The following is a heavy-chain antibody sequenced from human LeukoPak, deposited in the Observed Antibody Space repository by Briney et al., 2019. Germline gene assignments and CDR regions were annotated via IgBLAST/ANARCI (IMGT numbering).Heavy chain of an antibody. D-gene: IGHD2-8*01. Sequence: SETLSLTCTVSGGSISSYYWSWIRQPAGKGLEWIGRIYTSGSTNYKPSLKSRVTMPVDTSKNQFSLKLSSVTAADTAVYYCARVDLYGTIDYWGQGTLVTVSS. J-gene: IGHJ4*02. V-gene: IGHV4-4*07. CDR1: GGSISSYY. CDR3: ARVDLYGTIDY. CDR2: IYTSGST.